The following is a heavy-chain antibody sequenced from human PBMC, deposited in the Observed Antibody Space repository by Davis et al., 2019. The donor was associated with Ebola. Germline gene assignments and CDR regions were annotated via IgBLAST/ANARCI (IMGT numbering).Heavy chain of an antibody. CDR1: EYTFTGYY. V-gene: IGHV7-4-1*02. Sequence: AASVKVSCKASEYTFTGYYMHWVRQAPGQGLEWMGWINTNTGNPTYAQGFAGRFVFSLDTSVSTTYLQITSLKAEDTAVYYCARCEENPDTSMVSCFDYWGQGTLVTVSS. CDR3: ARCEENPDTSMVSCFDY. CDR2: INTNTGNP. J-gene: IGHJ4*02. D-gene: IGHD5-18*01.